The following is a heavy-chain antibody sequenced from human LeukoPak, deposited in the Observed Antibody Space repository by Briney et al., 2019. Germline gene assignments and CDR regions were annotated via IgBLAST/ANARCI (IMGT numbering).Heavy chain of an antibody. CDR2: IIPIFGTA. CDR1: GGTFSSYA. D-gene: IGHD2-2*01. J-gene: IGHJ6*02. V-gene: IGHV1-69*01. CDR3: ARVKPLQLLYYYYGMDV. Sequence: SVKVSCKASGGTFSSYAISWVRQAPGQGLEWMGGIIPIFGTANYAQKFQGRVTITADESTSTAYMELSSLRSEDTAVYYCARVKPLQLLYYYYGMDVWGQGTTVTVSS.